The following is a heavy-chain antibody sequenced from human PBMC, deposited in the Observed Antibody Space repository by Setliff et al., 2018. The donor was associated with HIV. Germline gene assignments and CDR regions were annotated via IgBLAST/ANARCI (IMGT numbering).Heavy chain of an antibody. CDR1: GGSFSGYY. V-gene: IGHV4-59*10. Sequence: TSETLSLTCAVYGGSFSGYYWSWIRQPAGKGLEWIGHIYTSGSTNYHPSLKSRVTISVDTSKNQFSLKLSSVTAADTAVYYCALGRVMATITWGGLLTPQYYFDYWGQGTLVTVSS. CDR2: IYTSGST. CDR3: ALGRVMATITWGGLLTPQYYFDY. D-gene: IGHD5-12*01. J-gene: IGHJ4*02.